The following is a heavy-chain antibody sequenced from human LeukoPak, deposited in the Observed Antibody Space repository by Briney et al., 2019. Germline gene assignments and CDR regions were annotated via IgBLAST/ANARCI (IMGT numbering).Heavy chain of an antibody. CDR2: ISSSSSTI. Sequence: GGSLRLSRAASGFTFITYTMHWVRQAPGKGLESVSYISSSSSTIYYADSVKGRFTISRDNAKNSLYLQMNSLKTEDTAVYYCTTAAGSYYSGRVEYWGQGTLVTVSS. J-gene: IGHJ4*02. CDR3: TTAAGSYYSGRVEY. D-gene: IGHD3-10*01. V-gene: IGHV3-48*01. CDR1: GFTFITYT.